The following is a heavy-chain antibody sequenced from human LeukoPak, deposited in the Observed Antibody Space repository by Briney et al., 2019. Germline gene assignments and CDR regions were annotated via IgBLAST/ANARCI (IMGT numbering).Heavy chain of an antibody. V-gene: IGHV3-23*01. CDR2: ISGSGGST. CDR1: GFTFSSYA. CDR3: AQIAHRYDSSGEKFDY. Sequence: GGSLRLSCAASGFTFSSYAMGWVRHAPGNGLEGGSAISGSGGSTDYAFSGKGRFTIARNNCKNTLYLQMTSLRAEDTAVSYCAQIAHRYDSSGEKFDYWGQGTLVTVYS. D-gene: IGHD3-22*01. J-gene: IGHJ4*02.